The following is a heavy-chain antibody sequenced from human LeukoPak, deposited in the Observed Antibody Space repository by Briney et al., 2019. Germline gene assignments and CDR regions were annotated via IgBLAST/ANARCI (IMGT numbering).Heavy chain of an antibody. Sequence: SETLSLTCTVSGGSISSSSFYWGWIRQPPGKGLEWIGSIYYRGSTYYNPSLKSRVTISVDMSENQVSLKLRSVTAADTAVYYCTEFYFDRSGYADYWGQGTLVTVSS. CDR3: TEFYFDRSGYADY. V-gene: IGHV4-39*01. D-gene: IGHD3-22*01. CDR1: GGSISSSSFY. CDR2: IYYRGST. J-gene: IGHJ4*02.